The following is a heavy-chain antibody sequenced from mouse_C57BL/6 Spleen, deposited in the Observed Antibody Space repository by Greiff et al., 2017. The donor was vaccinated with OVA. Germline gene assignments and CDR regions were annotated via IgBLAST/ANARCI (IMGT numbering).Heavy chain of an antibody. Sequence: EVKVEESGPGLVKPSQSLSLTCSVTGYSITSGYYWNWIRQFPGNKLEWMGYISYDGSNNYNPSLKNRISITRDTSKNQFFLKLNSVTTEDTATYYCARGVFPHWYFDVWGTGTTVTVSS. CDR3: ARGVFPHWYFDV. V-gene: IGHV3-6*01. CDR1: GYSITSGYY. CDR2: ISYDGSN. J-gene: IGHJ1*03.